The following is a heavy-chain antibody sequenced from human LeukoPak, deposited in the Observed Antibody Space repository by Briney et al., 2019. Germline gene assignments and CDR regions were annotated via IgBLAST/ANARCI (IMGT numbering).Heavy chain of an antibody. V-gene: IGHV3-23*01. CDR3: ARDIPYDSSGYGLGY. D-gene: IGHD3-22*01. CDR2: ISGSGGSI. CDR1: GFTFSSYA. J-gene: IGHJ4*02. Sequence: GSLRLSCAASGFTFSSYAMSWVRQAPGKGLEWVSVISGSGGSIYYADSVKGRFTISRDNSKNTLYLQMNSLRAEDTAVYYCARDIPYDSSGYGLGYWGQGTLVTVSS.